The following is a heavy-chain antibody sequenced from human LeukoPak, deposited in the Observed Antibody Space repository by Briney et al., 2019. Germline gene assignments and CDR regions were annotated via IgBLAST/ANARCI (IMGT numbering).Heavy chain of an antibody. CDR1: GFTFSSYW. J-gene: IGHJ4*02. Sequence: PGGSLRLSCAASGFTFSSYWMSWVRQAPGKGLEWVANIKQDGSEKYYADSVKGRFTISRDNAKNSLYLQMNSLRAEDTAVYYCARVRYYYDSSGYYYFDYWGQGTLVTVSS. CDR3: ARVRYYYDSSGYYYFDY. D-gene: IGHD3-22*01. CDR2: IKQDGSEK. V-gene: IGHV3-7*05.